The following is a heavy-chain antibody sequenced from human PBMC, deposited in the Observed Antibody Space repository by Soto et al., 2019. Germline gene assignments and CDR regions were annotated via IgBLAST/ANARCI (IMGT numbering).Heavy chain of an antibody. D-gene: IGHD2-2*02. CDR2: IYYSGSF. CDR3: ARGGVVPASIEVNWFDP. CDR1: GGSISIGGYY. V-gene: IGHV4-31*03. Sequence: SETLSLTCTVSGGSISIGGYYWSWIRQHPGKGLEWIGYIYYSGSFYYNPSLRSRVTISVDTSKDQFSLKLSSVTAADTAVYYCARGGVVPASIEVNWFDPWGQGTLVTVSS. J-gene: IGHJ5*02.